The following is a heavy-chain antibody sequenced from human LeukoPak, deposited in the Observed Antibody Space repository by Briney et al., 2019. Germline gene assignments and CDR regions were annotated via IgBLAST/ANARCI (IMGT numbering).Heavy chain of an antibody. D-gene: IGHD2/OR15-2a*01. V-gene: IGHV4-59*08. CDR3: ARSQNPGYFQH. CDR2: IYYSGST. CDR1: GGSISNYY. Sequence: SETLSLTCTVSGGSISNYYWSWIRQPPGKGLEWIGYIYYSGSTKYNPSLKSRVTISVDTSKNQFSLKLSSVTAADTAVYYCARSQNPGYFQHWGQGTLVTVSS. J-gene: IGHJ1*01.